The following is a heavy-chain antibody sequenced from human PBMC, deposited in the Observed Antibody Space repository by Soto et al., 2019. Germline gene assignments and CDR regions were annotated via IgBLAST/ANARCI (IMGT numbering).Heavy chain of an antibody. CDR1: GFTSSSHG. Sequence: PGGSRRRSCGASGFTSSSHGMSWVGQAPGKGLEWVSAISGSGGSTYYADSVKGRFTISRDNSKNTLYLQMNSLRAEDTAVYYCAKDLPGTYDSSGYTFDYWGQGTLVTVSS. CDR3: AKDLPGTYDSSGYTFDY. CDR2: ISGSGGST. V-gene: IGHV3-23*01. D-gene: IGHD3-22*01. J-gene: IGHJ4*02.